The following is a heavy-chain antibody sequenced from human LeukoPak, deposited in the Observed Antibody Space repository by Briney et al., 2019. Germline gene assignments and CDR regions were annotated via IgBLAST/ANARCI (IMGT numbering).Heavy chain of an antibody. Sequence: PGGSLRLSCAASGFTFSSYAMHWVRQAPGKGLEWVAVISYNGSNKYYADSVKGRFTISRDNSKNTLYLQMNSLRAEDTAVYYCTRGQLGSRGYWSFDLWGRGTLVAVSS. J-gene: IGHJ2*01. CDR2: ISYNGSNK. V-gene: IGHV3-30-3*01. CDR3: TRGQLGSRGYWSFDL. D-gene: IGHD7-27*01. CDR1: GFTFSSYA.